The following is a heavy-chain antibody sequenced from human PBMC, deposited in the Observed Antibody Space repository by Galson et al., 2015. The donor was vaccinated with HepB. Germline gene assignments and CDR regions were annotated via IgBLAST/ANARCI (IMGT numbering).Heavy chain of an antibody. Sequence: SLRLSCAASGFTFNNYGMFWVRQAPGKGLEWVANIIQDGSEKYYVASVKGRLTISRDNAKNSLYLQMNSLRAEDTALYHCARGRGELDYWGQGTLVTVSS. CDR2: IIQDGSEK. D-gene: IGHD1-26*01. CDR3: ARGRGELDY. CDR1: GFTFNNYG. J-gene: IGHJ4*02. V-gene: IGHV3-7*03.